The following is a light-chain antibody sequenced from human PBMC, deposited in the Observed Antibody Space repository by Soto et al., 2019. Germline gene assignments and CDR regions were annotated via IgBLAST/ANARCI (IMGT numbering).Light chain of an antibody. Sequence: QSALTQPASVSGSPGQSITISCTGTSSDVGSYNLVSWYQQHPGKAPKLMIYEGSKRPSGVSNRFSGSKPGNTASLTISGLQAEDEADYYCCSYAGSSTVYVFGTGTRSPS. V-gene: IGLV2-23*01. CDR3: CSYAGSSTVYV. CDR1: SSDVGSYNL. CDR2: EGS. J-gene: IGLJ1*01.